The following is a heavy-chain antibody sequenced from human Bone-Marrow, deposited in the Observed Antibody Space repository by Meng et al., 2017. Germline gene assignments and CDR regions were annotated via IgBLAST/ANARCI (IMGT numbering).Heavy chain of an antibody. Sequence: GESLKISCEASGFSVSSYAMHWVRQAPGKGLEWVAVISYDGSNKYYADSVKGRFTISRDNSKNTLYLQMNSLRAEDTAVYYCARDGAGWFDYWGQGTLVTVSS. CDR1: GFSVSSYA. CDR2: ISYDGSNK. D-gene: IGHD6-13*01. CDR3: ARDGAGWFDY. V-gene: IGHV3-30*01. J-gene: IGHJ4*02.